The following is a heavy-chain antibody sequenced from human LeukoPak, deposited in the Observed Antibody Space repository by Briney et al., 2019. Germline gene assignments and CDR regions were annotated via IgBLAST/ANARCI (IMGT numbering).Heavy chain of an antibody. Sequence: PSETLSLTCTVSGGSISSYYWSWIRQPAGKGLEWLGRIYTSGSTNYNPSLKSRVTMSVDTSKNQFSLKLSSVTAADTAVYYCARDPSGFGESAGYYYMDVWGKGTTVTVSS. J-gene: IGHJ6*03. CDR1: GGSISSYY. CDR3: ARDPSGFGESAGYYYMDV. CDR2: IYTSGST. D-gene: IGHD3-10*01. V-gene: IGHV4-4*07.